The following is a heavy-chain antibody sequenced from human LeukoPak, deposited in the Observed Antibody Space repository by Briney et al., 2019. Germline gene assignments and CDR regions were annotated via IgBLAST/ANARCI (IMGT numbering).Heavy chain of an antibody. CDR2: ISYDGSNK. V-gene: IGHV3-30*04. Sequence: GGSLRLSCAVSGFTFKSYAMHWVRQAPGKGLEWVAVISYDGSNKYYGDSVKGRFTISRDNSKNTLYLQMSGLRAEETAVYYCARGPQQTLYFGESPIDYWGQGTLVTVSS. J-gene: IGHJ4*02. D-gene: IGHD3-10*01. CDR3: ARGPQQTLYFGESPIDY. CDR1: GFTFKSYA.